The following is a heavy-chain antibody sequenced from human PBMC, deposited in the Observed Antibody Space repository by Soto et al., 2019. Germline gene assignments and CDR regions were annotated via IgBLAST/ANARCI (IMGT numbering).Heavy chain of an antibody. D-gene: IGHD3-10*01. V-gene: IGHV6-1*01. CDR2: TYYKSKWYN. CDR1: GDSVSSNSAA. Sequence: SQTLSLTCAISGDSVSSNSAAWNWIRQSPSRGLEWLGRTYYKSKWYNDYAVSVKSRITINPDTSKNQFSLQLNPVTPEDTAVYYCARARVTMVRGVIYSYYGMDVWGQGTTVTVSS. J-gene: IGHJ6*02. CDR3: ARARVTMVRGVIYSYYGMDV.